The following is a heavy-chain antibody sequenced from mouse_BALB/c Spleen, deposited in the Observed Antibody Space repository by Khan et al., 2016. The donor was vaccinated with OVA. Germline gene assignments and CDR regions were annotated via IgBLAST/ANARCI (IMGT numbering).Heavy chain of an antibody. D-gene: IGHD1-1*01. Sequence: QVQLKESGPGLVAPSQSLSITCTVSGFSLTSYDISWIRQPPGKGLEWLGVIWTGGGTNYNSAFMSRLSISKDNSKNQVFLKMNSLQTDDTAIYYCVRVGHYYGSFYWYFAVWGAGTTVTVSS. CDR3: VRVGHYYGSFYWYFAV. J-gene: IGHJ1*01. CDR2: IWTGGGT. CDR1: GFSLTSYD. V-gene: IGHV2-9-2*01.